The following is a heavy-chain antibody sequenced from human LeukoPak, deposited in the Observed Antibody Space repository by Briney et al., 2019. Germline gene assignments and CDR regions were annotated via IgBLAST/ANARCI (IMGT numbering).Heavy chain of an antibody. V-gene: IGHV1-69*06. J-gene: IGHJ4*02. D-gene: IGHD5-12*01. Sequence: ASVKVSCKASGGTFSSYAISWVRQAPGQGLEWMGGIIPIFGTANYAQKFQGRVTITADKSTSAAYMELSSLRSEDTAVYYCARLGVAKPYYFDYWGQGTLVTVSS. CDR3: ARLGVAKPYYFDY. CDR1: GGTFSSYA. CDR2: IIPIFGTA.